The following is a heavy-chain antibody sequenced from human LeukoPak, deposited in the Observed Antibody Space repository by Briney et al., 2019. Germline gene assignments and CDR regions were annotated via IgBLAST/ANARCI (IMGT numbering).Heavy chain of an antibody. V-gene: IGHV3-30*04. D-gene: IGHD5-24*01. J-gene: IGHJ4*02. CDR1: GFTFSSYA. CDR2: ISYDGSNK. CDR3: ARDQGEMATYRRWRGPDY. Sequence: GRSLRLSCAASGFTFSSYAMHWVRQAPGKGLEWVAVISYDGSNKYYADSVKGRFTISRDNSKHTLYLQINSLRAADTAVYYCARDQGEMATYRRWRGPDYWGQGALVTVSS.